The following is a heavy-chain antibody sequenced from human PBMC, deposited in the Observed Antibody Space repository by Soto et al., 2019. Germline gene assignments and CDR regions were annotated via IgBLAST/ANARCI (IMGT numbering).Heavy chain of an antibody. CDR1: GFAFRNFG. CDR3: ARDVSYRLDN. J-gene: IGHJ4*02. V-gene: IGHV3-74*01. Sequence: EVQLVESGGGLFQLGGSVRLSCAASGFAFRNFGLNWVRQAPGEGLVWVFRLNAVGTSTSYADSVRGRLTISRDNAKNTPYLQVNSLRAEDAAVYYCARDVSYRLDNWGQGTQVTVSS. D-gene: IGHD3-16*02. CDR2: LNAVGTST.